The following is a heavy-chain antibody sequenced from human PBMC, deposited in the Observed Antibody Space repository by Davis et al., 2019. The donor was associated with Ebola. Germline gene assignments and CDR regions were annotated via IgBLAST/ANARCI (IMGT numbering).Heavy chain of an antibody. D-gene: IGHD3-22*01. CDR2: INPNSGGT. V-gene: IGHV1-2*02. Sequence: ASVKVSCKASGYTFTGYYMHWVRQAPGQGLEWMGWINPNSGGTNYAQKFQGRVTMTRDTSISTAYMELSRLGSDDTAVYYCARGNTMIVVVWGAVDAFDIWGQGTMVTVSS. J-gene: IGHJ3*02. CDR3: ARGNTMIVVVWGAVDAFDI. CDR1: GYTFTGYY.